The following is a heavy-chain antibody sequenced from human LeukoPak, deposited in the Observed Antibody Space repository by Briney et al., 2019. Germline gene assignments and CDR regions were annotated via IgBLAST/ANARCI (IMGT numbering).Heavy chain of an antibody. Sequence: KASETLSFTCTGSGYSISSGYYWGWIRQPPGKGLEWIGSIYHSGSTYYNPSLKSRVTISVDTSKNQFSLKLSSVTAADTAVYYCARAGLAAPSIVVIHLFDYWGQGTLVTVSS. CDR2: IYHSGST. CDR3: ARAGLAAPSIVVIHLFDY. CDR1: GYSISSGYY. D-gene: IGHD3-22*01. V-gene: IGHV4-38-2*02. J-gene: IGHJ4*02.